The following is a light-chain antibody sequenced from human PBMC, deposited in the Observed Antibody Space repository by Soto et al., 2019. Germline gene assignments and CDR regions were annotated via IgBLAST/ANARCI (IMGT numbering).Light chain of an antibody. CDR3: QQYKNWPRT. V-gene: IGKV3-15*01. CDR1: QSISRN. CDR2: DAS. J-gene: IGKJ1*01. Sequence: EIVLAQSPGTLSLSPGGGATLSCRASQSISRNLAWYQQRLGQTPRLLIYDASTRSTGIPARFSGSGSGTEFTLTISSLQAEDFAIYYCQQYKNWPRTFGQGTKLDIK.